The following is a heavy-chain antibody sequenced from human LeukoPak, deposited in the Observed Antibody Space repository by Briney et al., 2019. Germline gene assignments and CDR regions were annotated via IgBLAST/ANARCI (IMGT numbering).Heavy chain of an antibody. V-gene: IGHV3-23*01. J-gene: IGHJ4*02. CDR3: AKPLGNIVVVPAAPLGY. D-gene: IGHD2-2*01. CDR1: GFTFSSYA. Sequence: PGGSLRLSCAASGFTFSSYAMSWVRQAPGKGLEWASAISGSGGSTYYADSVKGRFTISRDNSKNTLYLQMNSLRAEGTAVYYCAKPLGNIVVVPAAPLGYWGQGTLVTVSS. CDR2: ISGSGGST.